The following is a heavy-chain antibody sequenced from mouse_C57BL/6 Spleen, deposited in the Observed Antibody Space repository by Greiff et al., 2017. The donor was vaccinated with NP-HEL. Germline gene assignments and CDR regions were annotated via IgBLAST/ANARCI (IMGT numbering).Heavy chain of an antibody. V-gene: IGHV14-2*01. J-gene: IGHJ3*01. D-gene: IGHD2-1*01. Sequence: EVQLQQSGAELVKPGASVKLSCTASGFNIKDYYMHWVKQRTEQGLEWIGRIDPEDGETKYAQKFQGKATITADTSSNTAYLQLSSLTSEDTAVYYCARSAAYDCNYAWFAYWGQGTLVTVSA. CDR3: ARSAAYDCNYAWFAY. CDR2: IDPEDGET. CDR1: GFNIKDYY.